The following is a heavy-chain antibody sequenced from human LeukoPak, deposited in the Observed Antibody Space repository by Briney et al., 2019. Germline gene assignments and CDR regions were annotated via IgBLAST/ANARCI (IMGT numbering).Heavy chain of an antibody. V-gene: IGHV1-8*01. D-gene: IGHD3-22*01. CDR1: GYTFTSYD. J-gene: IGHJ4*02. CDR2: MNPNSGNT. CDR3: ARGYQTSYYARSGYLTYFDY. Sequence: VASVKVSCKSSGYTFTSYDINWVRQATGQGREWMGWMNPNSGNTGYAQKFQGRVTMTRHTSISTDYMELSSLSSDDTAVYYCARGYQTSYYARSGYLTYFDYWGQGTLVTVSS.